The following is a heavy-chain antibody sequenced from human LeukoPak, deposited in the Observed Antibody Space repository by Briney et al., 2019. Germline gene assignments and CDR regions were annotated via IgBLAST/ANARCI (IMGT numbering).Heavy chain of an antibody. D-gene: IGHD3-10*01. V-gene: IGHV4-39*07. CDR3: ANLYRRGVRGRNVYYYYMDV. CDR1: GGSISSSSYY. CDR2: IYYSGST. J-gene: IGHJ6*03. Sequence: SETLSLTCTVSGGSISSSSYYWGWIRQPPGKGLEWIGSIYYSGSTYYNPSLKSRVTISVDTSKNQFSLKLSSVTAADTAVYYCANLYRRGVRGRNVYYYYMDVWGKGTTVTISS.